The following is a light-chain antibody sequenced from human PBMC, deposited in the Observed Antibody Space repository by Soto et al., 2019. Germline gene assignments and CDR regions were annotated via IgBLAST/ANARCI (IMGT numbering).Light chain of an antibody. V-gene: IGKV3D-15*01. CDR1: QSISIG. CDR3: QQYNKWPLIT. Sequence: EIVMTQSPATLSVSPAETATLSCRASQSISIGLAWYRQKPGQAPRLLIYGASTRATGTPARFSGSGSGTEFTLTISSLQSEDFALYYCQQYNKWPLITFGQGTRLE. J-gene: IGKJ5*01. CDR2: GAS.